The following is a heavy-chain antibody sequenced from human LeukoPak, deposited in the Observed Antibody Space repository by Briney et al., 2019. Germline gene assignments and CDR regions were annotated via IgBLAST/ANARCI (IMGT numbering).Heavy chain of an antibody. V-gene: IGHV1-2*02. Sequence: ASVKVSCKASGYTFIGYYMHWVRQAPGQGLEWMGWINPNSGGTNYAQKFQGRVTMTRDTSITTAYMELSSLRFEDTAVYYCARGVSRCSGGSCYLYSFDYWGQGTLVTVSS. D-gene: IGHD2-15*01. J-gene: IGHJ4*02. CDR2: INPNSGGT. CDR1: GYTFIGYY. CDR3: ARGVSRCSGGSCYLYSFDY.